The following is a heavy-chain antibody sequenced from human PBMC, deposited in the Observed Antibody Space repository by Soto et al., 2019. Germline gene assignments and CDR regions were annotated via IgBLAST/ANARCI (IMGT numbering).Heavy chain of an antibody. V-gene: IGHV1-18*01. CDR3: ARDRGVAPPVAGNTHYYYYMDV. CDR2: ISAYNGNT. J-gene: IGHJ6*03. CDR1: GYSFTNYG. D-gene: IGHD6-19*01. Sequence: QDQLVQSGVEVKKPGASVKVSCKASGYSFTNYGITWVRQAPGQGCEWMGWISAYNGNTNYAQKVQGRVTMTTDASTSTASLELRSLRSDDTAVYYCARDRGVAPPVAGNTHYYYYMDVWGKGTTVTVSS.